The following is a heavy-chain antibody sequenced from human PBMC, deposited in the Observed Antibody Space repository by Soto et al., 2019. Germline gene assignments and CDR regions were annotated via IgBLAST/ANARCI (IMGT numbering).Heavy chain of an antibody. CDR2: LIPILGIP. D-gene: IGHD2-2*01. CDR3: ERGGEGISTSCDY. Sequence: QVQLVQSEAEVKKPGSSVKVSCKASGGTFSSYIINWVRQAPGQGLEWMGGLIPILGIPKYARKFQGRVTITADESTSTAYMELSSLRSDDTAVYYCERGGEGISTSCDYWGQGTLVTVSS. CDR1: GGTFSSYI. V-gene: IGHV1-69*16. J-gene: IGHJ4*02.